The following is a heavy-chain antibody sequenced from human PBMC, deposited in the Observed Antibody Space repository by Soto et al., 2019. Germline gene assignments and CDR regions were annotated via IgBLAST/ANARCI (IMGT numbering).Heavy chain of an antibody. CDR1: GFTFSSYA. CDR3: AKEGSGYPYFDY. CDR2: ISGSGDST. D-gene: IGHD3-22*01. J-gene: IGHJ4*02. Sequence: EVQLLESGGGLVQPGGSLRLSCAASGFTFSSYAMSWVRQAPGKGLEWVSEISGSGDSTYYADSAKGRFTISRDDSKNTLYLQMNSLRDEDTAVYYCAKEGSGYPYFDYWGQGTLLTVSS. V-gene: IGHV3-23*01.